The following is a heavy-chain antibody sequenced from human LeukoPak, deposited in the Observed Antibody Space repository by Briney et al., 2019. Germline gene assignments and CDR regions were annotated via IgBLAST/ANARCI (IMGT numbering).Heavy chain of an antibody. CDR3: ARFRGSGSHTLYSFDY. CDR1: GFTVSSSY. CDR2: ISGTGGGA. V-gene: IGHV3-53*01. D-gene: IGHD3-10*01. Sequence: GGSLRLSCVGSGFTVSSSYMSWVRQAPGRGLEWVSGISGTGGGAFYADSVKGRFSISRDDSINTLYLQMSSLRAEDTAVYYCARFRGSGSHTLYSFDYWGQGSLVTVSS. J-gene: IGHJ4*02.